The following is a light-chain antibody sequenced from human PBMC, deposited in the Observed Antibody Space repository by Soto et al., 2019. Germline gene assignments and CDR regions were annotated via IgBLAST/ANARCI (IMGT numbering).Light chain of an antibody. J-gene: IGKJ4*01. CDR2: DAS. CDR1: QGISSW. Sequence: DIQMTQPPSYVAASVGDRVTITCRASQGISSWLAWYQQKPGTAPKLVIFDASRLESGVPSRFSGSASGTEFTLTISRLQPDDFATYYCQQYDNYPLTFGGGTKVDNK. CDR3: QQYDNYPLT. V-gene: IGKV1-5*01.